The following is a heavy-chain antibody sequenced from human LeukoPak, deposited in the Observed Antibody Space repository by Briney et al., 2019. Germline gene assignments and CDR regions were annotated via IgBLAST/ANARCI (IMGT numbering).Heavy chain of an antibody. D-gene: IGHD2-2*01. CDR2: IYYSGST. CDR3: ARGPLIVVVPAAMVTFDY. Sequence: TSETLSLTCTVSGGSISSYYWSWIRQPPGKGLEWIGHIYYSGSTNYNPSLKSRVTISVDTSKNQFSLKLSSVTAADTAVYYCARGPLIVVVPAAMVTFDYWGQGTLVTVSS. V-gene: IGHV4-59*12. J-gene: IGHJ4*02. CDR1: GGSISSYY.